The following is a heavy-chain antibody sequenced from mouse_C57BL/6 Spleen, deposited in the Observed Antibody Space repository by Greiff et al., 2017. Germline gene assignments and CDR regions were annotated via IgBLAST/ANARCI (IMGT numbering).Heavy chain of an antibody. V-gene: IGHV1-80*01. D-gene: IGHD2-5*01. CDR2: IYPGDGDT. CDR3: ARALSYYSNYDY. Sequence: LVESGAELVKPGASVKISCKASGYAFSSYWMNWVKQRPGKGLEWIGQIYPGDGDTNYNGKFKGKATLTADKSSSTAYMQLSSLTSEDSAVYFCARALSYYSNYDYWGQGTTLTVSS. J-gene: IGHJ2*01. CDR1: GYAFSSYW.